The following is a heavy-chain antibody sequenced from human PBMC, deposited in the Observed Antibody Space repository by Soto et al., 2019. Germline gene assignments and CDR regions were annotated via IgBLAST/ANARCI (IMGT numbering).Heavy chain of an antibody. CDR3: ASLTGIQGAFDL. V-gene: IGHV4-38-2*01. J-gene: IGHJ3*01. D-gene: IGHD5-18*01. CDR1: GYTISSGYY. CDR2: SDHSGST. Sequence: SATLSLTCVVSGYTISSGYYLGWIRQSPGKGLECIGKSDHSGSTYYNPSLKSRVTISVDTSKNEFSLKLRSVTAADTAVYYCASLTGIQGAFDLWGQGTVVTVSS.